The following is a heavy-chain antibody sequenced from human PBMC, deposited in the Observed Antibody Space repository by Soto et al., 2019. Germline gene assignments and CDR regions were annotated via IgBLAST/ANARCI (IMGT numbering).Heavy chain of an antibody. CDR3: ARSQGSSTSLAIYYYYYYGMAV. V-gene: IGHV1-69*01. CDR2: IIPISGTA. Sequence: QVQLVQSGAEVKKPGSSVKVSCKASGVTFSSDAISWVRQAPGQGLEWMGGIIPISGTANYAQKFQGRVTITADETTSTAYMELSSLRSEDTAVYYWARSQGSSTSLAIYYYYYYGMAVWGPGTRVTVSS. J-gene: IGHJ6*02. CDR1: GVTFSSDA. D-gene: IGHD2-2*01.